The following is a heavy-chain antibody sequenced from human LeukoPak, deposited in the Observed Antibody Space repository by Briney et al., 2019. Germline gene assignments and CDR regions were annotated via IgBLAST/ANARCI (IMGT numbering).Heavy chain of an antibody. CDR1: GGTFSSYA. Sequence: SVKVSCKASGGTFSSYAISWVRQAPGQGLEWMGRIIPILGIANYAQKFQGRVTITADKSTSTAYMELSSLRSEDTAVYYCARSGHEYYFDYWGQGTLVTASS. J-gene: IGHJ4*02. CDR3: ARSGHEYYFDY. CDR2: IIPILGIA. D-gene: IGHD3-10*01. V-gene: IGHV1-69*04.